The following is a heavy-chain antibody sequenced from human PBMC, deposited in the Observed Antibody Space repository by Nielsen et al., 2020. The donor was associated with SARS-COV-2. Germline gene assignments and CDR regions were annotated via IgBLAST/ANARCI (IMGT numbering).Heavy chain of an antibody. J-gene: IGHJ3*02. V-gene: IGHV4-39*07. D-gene: IGHD6-13*01. CDR1: GGSINSKTYY. CDR3: ARELISSGSNSYGGLDAFDI. CDR2: LYDSESI. Sequence: SETLSLTCTVSGGSINSKTYYWAWIRQPPGKGLEWIGSLYDSESIYYNPSLKSRVTISVDTSKNQFSLKLNSVTAADTAVYFCARELISSGSNSYGGLDAFDIWGQGTMVTASS.